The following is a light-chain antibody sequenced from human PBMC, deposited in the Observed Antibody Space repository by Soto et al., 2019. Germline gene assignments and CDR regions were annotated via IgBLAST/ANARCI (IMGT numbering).Light chain of an antibody. J-gene: IGLJ2*01. Sequence: SYELTQPPSVSVAPGQTARITCGGNNIGSKSVHWYQQKPGQAPVLVVYDDSDRPSGIPERFSGSKSGNTASLTISGLQTDDEADYYCCSYAGSYTLVFGGGTKLTVL. CDR2: DDS. V-gene: IGLV3-21*02. CDR3: CSYAGSYTLV. CDR1: NIGSKS.